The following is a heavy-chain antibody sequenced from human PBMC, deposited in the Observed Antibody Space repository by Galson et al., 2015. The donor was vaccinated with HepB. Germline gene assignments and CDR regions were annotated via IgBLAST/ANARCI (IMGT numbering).Heavy chain of an antibody. CDR1: GFTFSSYG. CDR2: ISYDGSNK. Sequence: SLRLSCAASGFTFSSYGMHWVRQAPGKGLEWVAVISYDGSNKYYADSVKGRFTISRDNSKNTLYLQMNSLRAEDTAVYYCAKGMEWRLVPGDYWGQGTLVTVSS. CDR3: AKGMEWRLVPGDY. V-gene: IGHV3-30*18. J-gene: IGHJ4*02. D-gene: IGHD6-19*01.